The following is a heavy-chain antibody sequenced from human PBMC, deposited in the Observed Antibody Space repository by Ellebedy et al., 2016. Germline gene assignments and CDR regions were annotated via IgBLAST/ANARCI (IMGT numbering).Heavy chain of an antibody. D-gene: IGHD6-6*01. J-gene: IGHJ4*02. CDR1: GGSISSSSYY. CDR2: IYYSGST. V-gene: IGHV4-39*01. Sequence: SETLSLXCTVSGGSISSSSYYWGWIRQPPGKGLEWIGSIYYSGSTYYNPSLKSRVTISVDTSKNQFSLKLSSVTAADTAVYYCASNVYSSSTPFDYWGQGTLVTVSS. CDR3: ASNVYSSSTPFDY.